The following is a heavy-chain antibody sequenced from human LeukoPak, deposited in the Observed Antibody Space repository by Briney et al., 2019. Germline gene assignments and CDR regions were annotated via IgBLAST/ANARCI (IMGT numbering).Heavy chain of an antibody. CDR2: IYYSGST. CDR1: GDSISSGNYY. D-gene: IGHD3-10*01. CDR3: ARDRGLFDY. V-gene: IGHV4-39*01. J-gene: IGHJ4*02. Sequence: SETLSLTCTVSGDSISSGNYYWGWIRQPPGKGLEWIGSIYYSGSTYYNPSLKSRVTISVDTSKNQFSLKLSSVTAADTAVYYCARDRGLFDYWGQGTLVTVSS.